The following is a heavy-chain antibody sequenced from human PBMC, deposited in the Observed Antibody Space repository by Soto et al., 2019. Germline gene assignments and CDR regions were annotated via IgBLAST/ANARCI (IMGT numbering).Heavy chain of an antibody. V-gene: IGHV3-21*01. D-gene: IGHD3-16*01. CDR3: ARDLRKGAFDI. Sequence: PGGSLRLACAASGFTFSSYSMNWVRQAPGKGLEWVSSISSSSSYIYYADSVKGRFTISRDNAKNSLYLQMNSLRAEDTAVYYCARDLRKGAFDIWGQGTMVTVSS. CDR1: GFTFSSYS. CDR2: ISSSSSYI. J-gene: IGHJ3*02.